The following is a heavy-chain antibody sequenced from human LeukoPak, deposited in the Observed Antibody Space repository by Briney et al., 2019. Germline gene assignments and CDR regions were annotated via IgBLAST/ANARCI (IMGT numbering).Heavy chain of an antibody. Sequence: GGTLRLSCAASGFTFSSYGMSWVRQAPGKGLEWVSAISGSGGSTYYADSVKGRFTISRDNSKNTLYLQMNSLRAEDTAVYYCAKGAYFDWYFDLWGRGTLVTVSS. CDR1: GFTFSSYG. CDR2: ISGSGGST. CDR3: AKGAYFDWYFDL. J-gene: IGHJ2*01. V-gene: IGHV3-23*01. D-gene: IGHD3-9*01.